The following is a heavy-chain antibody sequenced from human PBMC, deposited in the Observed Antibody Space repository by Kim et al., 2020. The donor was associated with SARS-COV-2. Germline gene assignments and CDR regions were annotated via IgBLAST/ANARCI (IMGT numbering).Heavy chain of an antibody. D-gene: IGHD2-2*01. V-gene: IGHV4-31*03. J-gene: IGHJ4*02. Sequence: SETLSLTCTVSGGSISSGGYYWSWIRQHPGKGLEWIGYIYYSGSTYYNPSLKSRVTISVDTSKNQFSLKLSSVTAAETAVYYCARGVVPAADFDYWGQGTLLTDSS. CDR1: GGSISSGGYY. CDR2: IYYSGST. CDR3: ARGVVPAADFDY.